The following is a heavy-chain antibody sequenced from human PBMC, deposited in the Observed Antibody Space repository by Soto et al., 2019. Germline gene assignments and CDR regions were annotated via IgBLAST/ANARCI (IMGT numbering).Heavy chain of an antibody. Sequence: EVRLVESGGDLVQPGGCLRLSCAASGFTFSSYAMNWVRQAPGKRLEWVSTIYKSGGRTDYADSVKGRFTISRDNSKNTLYLHMNTLRAEDTAVYYCAKEIDDYYDSSHNLDSWGQGTLVTVSS. CDR3: AKEIDDYYDSSHNLDS. J-gene: IGHJ4*02. CDR2: IYKSGGRT. D-gene: IGHD3-22*01. V-gene: IGHV3-23*04. CDR1: GFTFSSYA.